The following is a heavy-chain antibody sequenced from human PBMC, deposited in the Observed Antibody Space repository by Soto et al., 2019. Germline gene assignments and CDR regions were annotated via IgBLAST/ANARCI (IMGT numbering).Heavy chain of an antibody. CDR3: ARQEGYYLDY. Sequence: QVQLQESGPGLVKPSETLSLTCTVSGCSIGRYYWSWIRQPPGKGLEWLGYIYYSGSTNYNPSLKSRATMSVDTSKNQFSVMLSSVPAADTAVYYCARQEGYYLDYGGQGTLVTVSS. CDR2: IYYSGST. J-gene: IGHJ4*02. V-gene: IGHV4-59*08. CDR1: GCSIGRYY.